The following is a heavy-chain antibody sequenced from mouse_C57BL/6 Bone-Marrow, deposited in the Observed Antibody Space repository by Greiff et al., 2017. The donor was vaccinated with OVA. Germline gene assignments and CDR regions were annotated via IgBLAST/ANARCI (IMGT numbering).Heavy chain of an antibody. J-gene: IGHJ4*01. V-gene: IGHV1-69*01. CDR1: GYTFISYW. Sequence: VQLQQPGAELVMPGASVKLSCKASGYTFISYWMHWVKQRPGQGLEWIGEIDPSDSYTNYNQKFKGKPTLTVDTSSSTAYMQLSSLTSEDSAVYYSARANYDQGDYAMDYWGQGTAVTVSS. CDR2: IDPSDSYT. CDR3: ARANYDQGDYAMDY. D-gene: IGHD2-4*01.